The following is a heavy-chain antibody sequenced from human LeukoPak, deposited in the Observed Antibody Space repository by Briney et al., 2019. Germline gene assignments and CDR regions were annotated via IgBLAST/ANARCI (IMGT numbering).Heavy chain of an antibody. D-gene: IGHD2-2*01. Sequence: SETLSLTCTVSGGSVSSGGYYWSWIRQHPGKGLEWIGYIYYRGSTYYNPSLKSRVTISIDTSKNQFSLKLSSVTAADTAVYYCARDKIVVVPAATLLGAFDIWGQGTMVTVSS. CDR3: ARDKIVVVPAATLLGAFDI. CDR2: IYYRGST. CDR1: GGSVSSGGYY. J-gene: IGHJ3*02. V-gene: IGHV4-31*03.